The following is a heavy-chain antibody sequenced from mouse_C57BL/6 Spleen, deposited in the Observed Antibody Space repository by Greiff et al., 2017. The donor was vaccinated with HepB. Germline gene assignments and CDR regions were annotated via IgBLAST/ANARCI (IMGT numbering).Heavy chain of an antibody. CDR3: ARDYYYGSSYWYFDV. D-gene: IGHD1-1*01. J-gene: IGHJ1*03. Sequence: VQLQQSGAELVKPGASVKISCKASGYAFSSYWMNWVKQRPGTGLEWIGQIYPGDGDTNYNGKFKGKATLTADKSSSTAYMQLSSLTSEDSAVYFCARDYYYGSSYWYFDVWGTGTTVTVSS. CDR1: GYAFSSYW. CDR2: IYPGDGDT. V-gene: IGHV1-80*01.